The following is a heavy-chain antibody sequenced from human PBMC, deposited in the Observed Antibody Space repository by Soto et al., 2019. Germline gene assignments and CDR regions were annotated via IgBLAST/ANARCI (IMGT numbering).Heavy chain of an antibody. Sequence: QVQLVESVGGVVQPGRSLRLSCAASGFTFSSYGMHWVRQAPGRGLEWVAVLWYDGSNNYYADSVKGRFTISRDNSKDTLYLQMNSLRAEDKAVYYCARGYGWCDPWGQGTLVTVSS. CDR2: LWYDGSNN. V-gene: IGHV3-33*01. CDR1: GFTFSSYG. J-gene: IGHJ5*02. CDR3: ARGYGWCDP. D-gene: IGHD6-13*01.